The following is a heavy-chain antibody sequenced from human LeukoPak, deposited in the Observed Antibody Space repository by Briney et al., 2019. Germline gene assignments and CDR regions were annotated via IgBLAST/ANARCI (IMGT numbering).Heavy chain of an antibody. CDR3: VRGSPGYSSSWHAY. D-gene: IGHD6-13*01. CDR2: INSDATST. J-gene: IGHJ4*02. V-gene: IGHV3-74*01. CDR1: GFMLSSTW. Sequence: ARSLRLSCAASGFMLSSTWMHWVRQAPGKGLVWVSRINSDATSTSYADSVRGRFTISRDDAKNTMYLQMNSLRAEDTAMYYCVRGSPGYSSSWHAYWGQGTLVTVSS.